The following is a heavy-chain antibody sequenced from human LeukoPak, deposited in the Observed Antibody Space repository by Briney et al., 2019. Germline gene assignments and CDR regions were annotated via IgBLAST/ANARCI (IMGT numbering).Heavy chain of an antibody. J-gene: IGHJ4*02. CDR1: GFTFSGYP. V-gene: IGHV3-23*01. Sequence: PGGSLRLSCAASGFTFSGYPIHWVRQAPGKGLEWVSASSGDGGNTDYANSVKGRFTISRDNSKNTIYLQMNSLRADDTAVYYCAKQGRNDFVDSWGQGTLVTVSS. D-gene: IGHD3-3*01. CDR2: SSGDGGNT. CDR3: AKQGRNDFVDS.